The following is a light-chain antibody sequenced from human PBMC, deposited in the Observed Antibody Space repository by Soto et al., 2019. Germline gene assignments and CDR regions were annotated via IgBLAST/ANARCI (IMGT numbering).Light chain of an antibody. CDR2: SNN. CDR1: NSNIGSNA. CDR3: SAWDDSLNGVV. Sequence: QSVLTQPPSASGTPGQRVTISCSGSNSNIGSNAVNWYQQLPGTAPILLIYSNNQRPSGVPDRFSGSKSGTSASLAISGLQSEDEAHYCCSAWDDSLNGVVFGGGTKVTVL. J-gene: IGLJ3*02. V-gene: IGLV1-44*01.